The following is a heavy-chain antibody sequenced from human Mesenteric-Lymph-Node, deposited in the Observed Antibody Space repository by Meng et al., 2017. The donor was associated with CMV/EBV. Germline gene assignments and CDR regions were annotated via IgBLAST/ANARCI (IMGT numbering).Heavy chain of an antibody. V-gene: IGHV3-7*03. Sequence: GESLKISCAVSGFPSTRFWLSWVRQAPGKGLEWVASINHDGSREDYVDSVKGRFTVSRDNAKNSLYLQMNSLRAEDTAVYYCARDHSCSSTSCYRWFDPWGQGTLVTVSS. J-gene: IGHJ5*02. CDR3: ARDHSCSSTSCYRWFDP. CDR1: GFPSTRFW. D-gene: IGHD2-2*02. CDR2: INHDGSRE.